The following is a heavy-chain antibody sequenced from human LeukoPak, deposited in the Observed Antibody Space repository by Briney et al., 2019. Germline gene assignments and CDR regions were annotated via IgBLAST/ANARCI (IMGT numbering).Heavy chain of an antibody. Sequence: GESLKISCKGLGXGFTNYWSGWVRQMPGKGLEWMGIIYPGDSDTRYSPSFQGQVTISADKSLSTAYLQWSSLKASDSAIYYCATCCGGPSSWGQGTLVTVSS. D-gene: IGHD2-21*01. J-gene: IGHJ5*02. CDR1: GXGFTNYW. CDR3: ATCCGGPSS. CDR2: IYPGDSDT. V-gene: IGHV5-51*01.